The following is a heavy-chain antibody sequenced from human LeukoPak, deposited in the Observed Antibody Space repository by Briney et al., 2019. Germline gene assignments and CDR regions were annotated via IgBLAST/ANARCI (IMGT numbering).Heavy chain of an antibody. Sequence: GGPLRLSCAASGFTFSTYAMTWVRQAPGKGLEWVSAISGSGDYTYYADSVKGRFTISRDNSKNTLYLQMHSLRAEDTALYYCATDFGGIASASLFPFDVRGQGTMVTVSS. CDR1: GFTFSTYA. CDR2: ISGSGDYT. V-gene: IGHV3-23*01. CDR3: ATDFGGIASASLFPFDV. J-gene: IGHJ3*01. D-gene: IGHD6-13*01.